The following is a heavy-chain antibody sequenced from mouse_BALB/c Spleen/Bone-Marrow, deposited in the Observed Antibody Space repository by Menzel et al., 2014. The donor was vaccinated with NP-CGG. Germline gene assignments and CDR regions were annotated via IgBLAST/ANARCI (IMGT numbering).Heavy chain of an antibody. CDR1: GYAFSSSW. V-gene: IGHV1-82*01. CDR3: VRGGNYRFDY. Sequence: VQLQQSGPELVKPGASVKISCKASGYAFSSSWMNWVKQRPGQGLEWIGRIYPGDGDTNYNGKFKGKATLTADKSSSTAYMQLSSLTSVDSAVYFCVRGGNYRFDYWGRGTTLTVSS. CDR2: IYPGDGDT. D-gene: IGHD2-1*01. J-gene: IGHJ2*01.